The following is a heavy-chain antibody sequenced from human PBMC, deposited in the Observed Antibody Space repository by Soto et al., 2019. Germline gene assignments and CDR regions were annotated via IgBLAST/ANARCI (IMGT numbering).Heavy chain of an antibody. CDR2: ISYDGTNK. CDR1: GFSFSISP. J-gene: IGHJ4*02. D-gene: IGHD7-27*01. Sequence: QVQLVESGGGVVQPGRSLRLSCAASGFSFSISPMHWVRQAPGKGPEWVALISYDGTNKFYADSVKGRFTISRDNSKSTLYLKVDSLRHEDAAVYYCARDPKTSGGQHWAFNYFDSWGQGTLVTVSS. V-gene: IGHV3-30-3*01. CDR3: ARDPKTSGGQHWAFNYFDS.